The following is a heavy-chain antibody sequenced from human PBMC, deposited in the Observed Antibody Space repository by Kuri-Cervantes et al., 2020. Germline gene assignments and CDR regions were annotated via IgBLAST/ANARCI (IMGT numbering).Heavy chain of an antibody. CDR3: ASDNWNYKSSAFDI. V-gene: IGHV1-46*01. CDR1: GYTFTSHY. Sequence: ASVKVSCKASGYTFTSHYMHWGRRAPGQGLEWMGIINPSGGSTSYAQKFQGRVTMTRDTSTSTVYMELSSLRSEDTAVYYCASDNWNYKSSAFDIWGQGTMVTVSS. CDR2: INPSGGST. J-gene: IGHJ3*02. D-gene: IGHD1-7*01.